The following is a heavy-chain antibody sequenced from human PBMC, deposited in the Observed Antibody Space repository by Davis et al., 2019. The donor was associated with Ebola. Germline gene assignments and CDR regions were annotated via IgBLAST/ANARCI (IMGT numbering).Heavy chain of an antibody. D-gene: IGHD2-2*01. Sequence: ASVKVSCKASGYTFTSYDINWVRQATGQGLEWMGWMNPNSGNTGYAQKFQGRVTITRNTSISTAYMELSSLRSEDTAVYYCARGLPAADRNNWFDPWGQGTLVTVSS. CDR2: MNPNSGNT. CDR3: ARGLPAADRNNWFDP. J-gene: IGHJ5*02. V-gene: IGHV1-8*03. CDR1: GYTFTSYD.